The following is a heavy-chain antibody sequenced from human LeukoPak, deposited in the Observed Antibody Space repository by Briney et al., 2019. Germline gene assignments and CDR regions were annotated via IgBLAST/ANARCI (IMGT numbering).Heavy chain of an antibody. J-gene: IGHJ6*03. D-gene: IGHD4-11*01. CDR3: ARDGFPTTGVYYYYYMDV. V-gene: IGHV4-4*07. CDR2: IYTSGST. CDR1: GGSISSYY. Sequence: SETLSLTCTVSGGSISSYYWSWIRQPTGKGLEWIGRIYTSGSTNYNPSLKSRVTTSVDTSKNQFSLKLSSVTAADTAVYYCARDGFPTTGVYYYYYMDVWGKGTTVTVSS.